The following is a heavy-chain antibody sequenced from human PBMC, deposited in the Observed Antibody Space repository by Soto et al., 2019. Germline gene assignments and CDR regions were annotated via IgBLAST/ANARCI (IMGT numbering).Heavy chain of an antibody. J-gene: IGHJ4*02. CDR3: ARYIYGRGFKV. CDR1: GDTFTNFD. CDR2: MRADSGAS. D-gene: IGHD3-3*02. V-gene: IGHV1-8*02. Sequence: QVQLVQPGAEVRKPGASVRVSCEPSGDTFTNFDLNWVRQASGQGLEWIGWMRADSGASGHARKFQGRVSLTRDTSRSTAYMELSSLTAEDTDPSDCARYIYGRGFKVWGRGTLVFVSS.